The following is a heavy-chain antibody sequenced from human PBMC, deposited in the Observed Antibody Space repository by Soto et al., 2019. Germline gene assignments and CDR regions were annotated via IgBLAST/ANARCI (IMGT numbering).Heavy chain of an antibody. Sequence: QVQLQESGPGLVKPSQTLSLTCTVSGGSISSGGYYWSWIRQHPGKGLEWIGYIYYSRSTHYNPSLKNQVTMAVDTSKNSFSLTPGSVPAADTAVYYCASTSGSYYSWFDPWGQGTLVTVSS. CDR3: ASTSGSYYSWFDP. D-gene: IGHD3-10*01. V-gene: IGHV4-31*01. CDR1: GGSISSGGYY. J-gene: IGHJ5*02. CDR2: IYYSRST.